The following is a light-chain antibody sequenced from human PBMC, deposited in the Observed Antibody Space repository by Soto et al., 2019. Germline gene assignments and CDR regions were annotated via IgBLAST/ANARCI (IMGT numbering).Light chain of an antibody. V-gene: IGLV1-44*01. J-gene: IGLJ3*02. Sequence: QSVLTQPPSASGTPGQRVTISCSGSNFNIGSHTVNWYQQLPGTAPKLLMHNNNQRPSGVPDRFSGSKSGTSASLAISGLQSEDEADYCCSVLDVSLKGWVFGGGTKLTVL. CDR1: NFNIGSHT. CDR3: SVLDVSLKGWV. CDR2: NNN.